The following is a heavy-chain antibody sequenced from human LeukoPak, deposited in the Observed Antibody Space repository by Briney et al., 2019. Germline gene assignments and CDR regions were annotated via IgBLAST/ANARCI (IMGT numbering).Heavy chain of an antibody. J-gene: IGHJ4*02. CDR3: AKSPFLYGSGWYYFDY. CDR1: GFTFSSYA. CDR2: ISGSGGST. V-gene: IGHV3-23*01. Sequence: GGSLRLSCAASGFTFSSYAMSWVRQAPGKGLEWVSAISGSGGSTYHADSVKGRFTISRDNSKNTLYLQMNSLRAEDTAVYYCAKSPFLYGSGWYYFDYWGQGTLVTVSS. D-gene: IGHD6-19*01.